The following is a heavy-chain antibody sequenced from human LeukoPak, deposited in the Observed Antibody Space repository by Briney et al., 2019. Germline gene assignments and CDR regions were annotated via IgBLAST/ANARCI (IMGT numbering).Heavy chain of an antibody. J-gene: IGHJ6*02. V-gene: IGHV4-39*01. CDR2: IHSCGNS. Sequence: SETLSLTCTVSGSSISGTDLYWGWIRQLPGKGLEWIGNIHSCGNSFCNPSLKSRVTISVDTSKNQFSLKLSSVTAADTAVYYCEKDSHLDVWGHGTTVTVSS. CDR1: GSSISGTDLY. D-gene: IGHD2-15*01. CDR3: EKDSHLDV.